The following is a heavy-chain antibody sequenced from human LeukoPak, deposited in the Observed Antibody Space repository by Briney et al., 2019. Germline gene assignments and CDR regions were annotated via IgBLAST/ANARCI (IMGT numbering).Heavy chain of an antibody. Sequence: GGSLRLSCATCGFNFDRYTIHWVRQAPGQGLEWISLAGWAGGTTFYSDSVRGRFTISRDSGRKSVYLQMNSLTTDDTAFYFCAKELDTMFFDYWGQGALVTVSS. D-gene: IGHD3-10*02. V-gene: IGHV3-43*01. CDR1: GFNFDRYT. CDR2: AGWAGGTT. J-gene: IGHJ4*02. CDR3: AKELDTMFFDY.